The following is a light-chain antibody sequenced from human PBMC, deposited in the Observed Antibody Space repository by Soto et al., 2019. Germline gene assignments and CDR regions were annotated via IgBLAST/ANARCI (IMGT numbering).Light chain of an antibody. CDR1: QSISSY. V-gene: IGKV1-39*01. CDR2: AAS. Sequence: DIQMTQSPSSLSASVGDRVTITCRASQSISSYLNWYQQKPGKAPKLLIYAASSLQSGVTSRFSGSGSGTDFTLTISSLQPEDFETYYCQQSYSTPLFTFGPGTKVDIK. CDR3: QQSYSTPLFT. J-gene: IGKJ3*01.